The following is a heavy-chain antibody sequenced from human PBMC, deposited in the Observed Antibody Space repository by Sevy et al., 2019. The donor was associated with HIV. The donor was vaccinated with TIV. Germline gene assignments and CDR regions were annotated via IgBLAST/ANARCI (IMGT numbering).Heavy chain of an antibody. CDR1: GFTFSSYA. CDR3: ARLHPHIAAARAMDV. V-gene: IGHV3-30*14. CDR2: ISYDGSNK. J-gene: IGHJ6*02. Sequence: GGSLRLSCAASGFTFSSYAMHWVRQAPGKGLEWVAVISYDGSNKYYADSVRGRFTISRDSLKNTLYLQMNSLRAEDTAVYYCARLHPHIAAARAMDVWGQGTTVTVSS. D-gene: IGHD6-13*01.